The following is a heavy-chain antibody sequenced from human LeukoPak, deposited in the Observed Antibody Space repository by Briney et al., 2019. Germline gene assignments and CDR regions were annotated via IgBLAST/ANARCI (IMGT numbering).Heavy chain of an antibody. D-gene: IGHD6-19*01. V-gene: IGHV1-8*03. J-gene: IGHJ5*02. CDR1: GYTFTSYD. CDR2: MNPNSGNT. Sequence: ASVKVSCKASGYTFTSYDINWVRQATGQGLEWMGWMNPNSGNTGYAQKFQGRVTITRNTSISTAYMELNSLRSEDTAVYYCARGGGIAVAGNWFDPWGQGTLVTVSS. CDR3: ARGGGIAVAGNWFDP.